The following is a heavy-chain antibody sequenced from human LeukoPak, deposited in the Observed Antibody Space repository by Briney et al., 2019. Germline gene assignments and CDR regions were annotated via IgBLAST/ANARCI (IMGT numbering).Heavy chain of an antibody. D-gene: IGHD1-26*01. CDR2: IRESGTSV. J-gene: IGHJ4*02. CDR1: GFTFSSFE. CDR3: ARDGVGVGSTKLDY. V-gene: IGHV3-48*03. Sequence: GGSLRLSCVTSGFTFSSFEMSWVRQAPGKGLEWISYIRESGTSVYADSVKGRFTVSRDNAKNSVYLEMNGLRVEDTAVYYCARDGVGVGSTKLDYWGQGTPVTVSS.